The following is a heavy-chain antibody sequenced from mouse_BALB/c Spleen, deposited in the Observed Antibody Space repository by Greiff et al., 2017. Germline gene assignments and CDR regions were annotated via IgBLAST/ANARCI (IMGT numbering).Heavy chain of an antibody. J-gene: IGHJ2*01. Sequence: EVQRVESGGGLVQPGGSRKLSCAASGFTFSSFGMHWVRQAPEKGLEWVAYISSGSSTIYYADTVKGRFTISRDNPKNTLFLQMTSLRSEDTAMYYCAREGDYYGSSSDYWGQGTTLTVSS. D-gene: IGHD1-1*01. CDR2: ISSGSSTI. CDR3: AREGDYYGSSSDY. CDR1: GFTFSSFG. V-gene: IGHV5-17*02.